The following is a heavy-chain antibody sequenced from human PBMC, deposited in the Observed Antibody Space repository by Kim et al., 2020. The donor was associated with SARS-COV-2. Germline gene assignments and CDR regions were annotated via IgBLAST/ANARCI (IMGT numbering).Heavy chain of an antibody. CDR1: GGSFSGYY. D-gene: IGHD3-10*01. J-gene: IGHJ6*02. CDR2: INHSGST. V-gene: IGHV4-34*01. Sequence: SETLSLTCAVYGGSFSGYYWSWIRQPPGKGLEWIGEINHSGSTNYNPSLKSRVTISVDTSKNQFSLKLSSVTAADTAVYYCAREKRRILWSEEKRRGGMDVWGQGTTVTVSS. CDR3: AREKRRILWSEEKRRGGMDV.